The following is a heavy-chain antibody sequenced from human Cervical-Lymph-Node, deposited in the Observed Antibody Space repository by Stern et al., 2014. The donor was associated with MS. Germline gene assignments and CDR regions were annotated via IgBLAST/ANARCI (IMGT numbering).Heavy chain of an antibody. Sequence: VQLVESGAEVKKPGSSVKVSCTASGDTFIKFGISWVRQAPGQGLEWMGGFIPLFGRTEYVEKFQGRLTINADESATTVYMELSSLRSEDTAVYYCARDNDDNGMDVWGQGTTVSVSS. CDR1: GDTFIKFG. J-gene: IGHJ6*02. V-gene: IGHV1-69*01. CDR2: FIPLFGRT. D-gene: IGHD1-1*01. CDR3: ARDNDDNGMDV.